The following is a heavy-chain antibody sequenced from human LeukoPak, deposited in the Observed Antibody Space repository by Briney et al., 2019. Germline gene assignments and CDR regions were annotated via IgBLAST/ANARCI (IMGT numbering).Heavy chain of an antibody. CDR1: GYTFTGYY. D-gene: IGHD3-10*01. CDR2: INPNSGGT. Sequence: ASVKVSCKASGYTFTGYYMHWVRQAPGQGLEWMGWINPNSGGTNYAQKFQGRVTMTRDTSISTAYMELSRLRSDDTAVYYCARGVVRGVIKSYYYYMDVWGKGTTVTISS. J-gene: IGHJ6*03. V-gene: IGHV1-2*02. CDR3: ARGVVRGVIKSYYYYMDV.